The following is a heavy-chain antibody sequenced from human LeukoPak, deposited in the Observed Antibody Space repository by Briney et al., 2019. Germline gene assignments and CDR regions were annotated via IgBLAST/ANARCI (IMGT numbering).Heavy chain of an antibody. V-gene: IGHV3-48*04. CDR1: GFTFSTYN. CDR3: AELGITMIGGV. Sequence: GESLRLSCAASGFTFSTYNMNWVRQAPGKGLEWVSYISSSGSTIYYADSVKGRSTISRDNAKNSLYLQMNSLRAEDTAVYYCAELGITMIGGVWGKGTTVTISS. J-gene: IGHJ6*04. CDR2: ISSSGSTI. D-gene: IGHD3-10*02.